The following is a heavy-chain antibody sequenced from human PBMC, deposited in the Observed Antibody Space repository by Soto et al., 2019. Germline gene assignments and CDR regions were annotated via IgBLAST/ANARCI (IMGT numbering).Heavy chain of an antibody. D-gene: IGHD6-19*01. Sequence: QGQPVQSGGEVKKSGASVKVSCKASGYICRSYGISWVRQAPGQGPEWMGWITVKNGNTKHVEKFQGRVTMTTDPSTSKAYMELRNLTSDDTAVYYWARGIAVEPTANWFDPWGHGTLVIVSS. J-gene: IGHJ5*02. V-gene: IGHV1-18*01. CDR3: ARGIAVEPTANWFDP. CDR1: GYICRSYG. CDR2: ITVKNGNT.